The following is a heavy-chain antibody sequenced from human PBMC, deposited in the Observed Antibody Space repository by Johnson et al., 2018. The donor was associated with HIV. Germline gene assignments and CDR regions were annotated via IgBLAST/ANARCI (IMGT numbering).Heavy chain of an antibody. D-gene: IGHD1-26*01. CDR3: ARGRRPWELHGFNAFDT. V-gene: IGHV3-30-3*01. Sequence: QVQLVESGGGVVQPGRSLRLACPVSGFIFTNFAMHWVRQAPGKGLEWVAVVSYDGSNKYYADSVKGRFTISRDNSKNTLYLQMNSLRVEDTAVYHCARGRRPWELHGFNAFDTWGQGTMVIVSS. CDR1: GFIFTNFA. J-gene: IGHJ3*02. CDR2: VSYDGSNK.